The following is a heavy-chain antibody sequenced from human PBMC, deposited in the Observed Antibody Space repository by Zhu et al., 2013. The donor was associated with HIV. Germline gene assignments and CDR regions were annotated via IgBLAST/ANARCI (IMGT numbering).Heavy chain of an antibody. D-gene: IGHD6-19*01. J-gene: IGHJ4*02. CDR2: INPNSGGT. CDR3: ASGQIAVAVGFDY. Sequence: QVQLVQSGTEVKKPGASVKVSCTASGYTFTSYGISWVRQAPGQGLEWMGWINPNSGGTNYAQKFQGRVTMTRDTSISTAYMELSRLRSDDTAVYYCASGQIAVAVGFDYWGQGTLGHRLL. V-gene: IGHV1-2*02. CDR1: GYTFTSYG.